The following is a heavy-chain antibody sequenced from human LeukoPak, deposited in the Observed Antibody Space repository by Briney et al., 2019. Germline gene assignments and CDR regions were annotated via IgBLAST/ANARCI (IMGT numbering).Heavy chain of an antibody. V-gene: IGHV4-4*07. Sequence: PSETLSLTCTVSGDSINSYYWSWIRQPAGEGLEWIGRISTSGTDYNPSLKSRVTMSLDTSKNQFSLKLSSVTAADTAVYYCARAGTDGYSHFDYWGQGTLVTVSS. J-gene: IGHJ4*02. CDR2: ISTSGT. CDR3: ARAGTDGYSHFDY. CDR1: GDSINSYY. D-gene: IGHD3-22*01.